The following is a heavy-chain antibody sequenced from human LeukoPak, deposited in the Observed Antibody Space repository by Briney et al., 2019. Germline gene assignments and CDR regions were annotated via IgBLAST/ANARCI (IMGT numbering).Heavy chain of an antibody. V-gene: IGHV3-23*01. CDR2: INKSGGGR. CDR1: GFTFSSYD. J-gene: IGHJ4*02. D-gene: IGHD6-19*01. Sequence: GGSLRLSCAASGFTFSSYDMSWVRQAPGKGLEWVSGINKSGGGRYYADSVKGRFTMSRDNSKNTLFLQMNSLRAEDTAVYYCAKVTWSSSGSDYWGQGTLVTVSS. CDR3: AKVTWSSSGSDY.